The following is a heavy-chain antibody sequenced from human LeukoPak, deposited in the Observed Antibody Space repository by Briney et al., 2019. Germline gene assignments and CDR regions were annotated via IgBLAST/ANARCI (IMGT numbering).Heavy chain of an antibody. CDR1: GFTFSSYA. CDR2: ITTSGGST. Sequence: GESLKISCAASGFTFSSYAMSWVRQAPGEGLEWVSSITTSGGSTYYADSVKGRFTISRDNAKNTLYLQMNSLRAEDTAVYYCAKDHYVSGRYDAFDIWGQGTMVTVSS. D-gene: IGHD3-10*01. CDR3: AKDHYVSGRYDAFDI. V-gene: IGHV3-23*01. J-gene: IGHJ3*02.